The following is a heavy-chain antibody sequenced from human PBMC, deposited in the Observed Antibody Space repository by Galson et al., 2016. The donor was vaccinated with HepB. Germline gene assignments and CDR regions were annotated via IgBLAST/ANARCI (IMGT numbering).Heavy chain of an antibody. CDR1: GFTFSSFG. Sequence: SLRLSCAASGFTFSSFGMHWVRQAPGKGLEWVAVISYDGTNKYYGDSVKGRFTVSRENSKSTVYLQMNSLQSEETAVYFCAKSSLYFGGGDAFDIWGQGTMVTVSS. D-gene: IGHD3-10*01. J-gene: IGHJ3*02. V-gene: IGHV3-30*18. CDR3: AKSSLYFGGGDAFDI. CDR2: ISYDGTNK.